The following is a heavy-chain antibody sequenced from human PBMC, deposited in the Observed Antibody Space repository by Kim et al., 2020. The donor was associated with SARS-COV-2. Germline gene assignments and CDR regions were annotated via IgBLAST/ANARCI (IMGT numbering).Heavy chain of an antibody. V-gene: IGHV3-49*03. CDR3: TRDPGQVGYGMDV. CDR1: GFTFGDYA. CDR2: IRSKAYGGTT. J-gene: IGHJ6*02. Sequence: GGSLRLSCTASGFTFGDYAMSWFRQAPGKGLEWVGFIRSKAYGGTTEYAASVKGRFTISRDDSKSIAYLQMNSLKTEDTAVYYCTRDPGQVGYGMDVWGQGTTVTVSS.